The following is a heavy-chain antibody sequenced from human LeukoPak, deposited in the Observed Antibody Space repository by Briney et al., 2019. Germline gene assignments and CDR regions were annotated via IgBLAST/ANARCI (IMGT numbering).Heavy chain of an antibody. D-gene: IGHD6-6*01. J-gene: IGHJ6*03. CDR3: AKEGYASSSYYYYYMDV. V-gene: IGHV3-30*02. CDR2: IRYDGTNK. Sequence: HPGGSLRLSCAASGFTFNTYGMHWVRQAPGKGLEWVAFIRYDGTNKYYADSVKGRFTISRGNSKNTLYLQMNSLRAEDTAVYYCAKEGYASSSYYYYYMDVWGKGTTVTVSS. CDR1: GFTFNTYG.